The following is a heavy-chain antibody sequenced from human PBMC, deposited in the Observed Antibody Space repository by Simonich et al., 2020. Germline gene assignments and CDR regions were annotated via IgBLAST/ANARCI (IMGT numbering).Heavy chain of an antibody. CDR1: GYTFTGYY. CDR3: ARSPRGELGDFDY. CDR2: INPNSGGT. D-gene: IGHD7-27*01. Sequence: QVQLVQSGAEVKKPGASVKVSCKASGYTFTGYYMHWVRQAPGQGLEWMGWINPNSGGTNNAQKFQGRVTMTRDTSISTAYMELSRLRSDDTAVYYCARSPRGELGDFDYWGQGTLVTVSS. J-gene: IGHJ4*02. V-gene: IGHV1-2*02.